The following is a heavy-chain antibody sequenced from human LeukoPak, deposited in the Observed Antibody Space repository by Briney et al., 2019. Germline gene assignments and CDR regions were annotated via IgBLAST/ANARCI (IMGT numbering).Heavy chain of an antibody. Sequence: GGSLRLSCAASGFTFSTYWMHWVRQAPGKGLEWVAVISYDGSNKYYADSVKGRFTISRDNSKSTLYLQMNSLRAEDTAVYYCAKGGADYGEYDYWGQGTLVTVSS. J-gene: IGHJ4*02. CDR2: ISYDGSNK. D-gene: IGHD4-17*01. CDR3: AKGGADYGEYDY. V-gene: IGHV3-30*18. CDR1: GFTFSTYW.